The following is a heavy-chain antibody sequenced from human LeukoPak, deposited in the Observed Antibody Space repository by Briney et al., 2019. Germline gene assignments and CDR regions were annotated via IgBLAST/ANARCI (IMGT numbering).Heavy chain of an antibody. CDR2: IKQDGSEK. D-gene: IGHD2/OR15-2a*01. Sequence: GGSLRLSCAAPGIMFSSYWMSWVRQAPGKGLEWVANIKQDGSEKYYVDSVKGRFTTSRDDSRNMVYLQLNSLRPEDTAIYYCAKDFIRILALVPWDYWGQGTLVTVSS. V-gene: IGHV3-7*01. CDR1: GIMFSSYW. CDR3: AKDFIRILALVPWDY. J-gene: IGHJ4*02.